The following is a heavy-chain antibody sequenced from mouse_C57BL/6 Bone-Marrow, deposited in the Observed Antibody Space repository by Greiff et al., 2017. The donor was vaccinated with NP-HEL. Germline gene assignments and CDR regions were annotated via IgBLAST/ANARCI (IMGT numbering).Heavy chain of an antibody. CDR2: FHPYNDDT. Sequence: QVHVKQSGAELVKPGASVKMSCKASGFTFTSYPIEWMKQNHGKSLEWIGNFHPYNDDTTYKEKVKGQATFTVEKSSSTVYLELSRLTSDVSAVYYCARKMYYGIYGFAYWGQGTLVTVSA. J-gene: IGHJ3*01. CDR3: ARKMYYGIYGFAY. V-gene: IGHV1-47*01. D-gene: IGHD2-1*01. CDR1: GFTFTSYP.